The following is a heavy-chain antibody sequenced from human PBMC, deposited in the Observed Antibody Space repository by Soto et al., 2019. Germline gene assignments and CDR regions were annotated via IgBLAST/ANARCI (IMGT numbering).Heavy chain of an antibody. J-gene: IGHJ4*02. CDR1: GFTFSNYG. CDR3: ARLGVGGSGLDY. CDR2: IWFDGSNK. Sequence: QVQLVESGGGVVQPGGSMRLSCAASGFTFSNYGMHWVRQAPGNGLEWVSVIWFDGSNKYYADSVKGRFTISRDNSKNTLYLQMNSLRAEDTAVFYCARLGVGGSGLDYWGQGTLVTVSS. V-gene: IGHV3-33*01. D-gene: IGHD3-16*01.